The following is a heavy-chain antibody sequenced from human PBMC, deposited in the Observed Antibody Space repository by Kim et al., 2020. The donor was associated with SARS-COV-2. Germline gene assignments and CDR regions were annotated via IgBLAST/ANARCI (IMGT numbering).Heavy chain of an antibody. CDR3: ARYSTSLGWLDP. Sequence: SETLSLTCTVSGGSISDSSYHWGWIRQSPVKGLEWIGNIFYSGSTYYNPSLNSRLAISLDTSKNQFSLSLSSVTAADTAVYYCARYSTSLGWLDPWGQGTLVTVSS. CDR1: GGSISDSSYH. CDR2: IFYSGST. D-gene: IGHD6-6*01. J-gene: IGHJ5*02. V-gene: IGHV4-39*01.